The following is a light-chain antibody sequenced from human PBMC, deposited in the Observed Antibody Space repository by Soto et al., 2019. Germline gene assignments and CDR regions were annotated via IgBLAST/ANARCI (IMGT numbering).Light chain of an antibody. V-gene: IGLV2-8*01. J-gene: IGLJ2*01. Sequence: QSALTQPPSASGSPGQSVTISCTGTSSDVGGYNYVSWYQQHPGKAPKLMIYEVSKRPSGVPDRFSGSKSGNTASLTVSGLQAEDEAEYYCSSYAGSNNVVFGGVTKLTVL. CDR3: SSYAGSNNVV. CDR1: SSDVGGYNY. CDR2: EVS.